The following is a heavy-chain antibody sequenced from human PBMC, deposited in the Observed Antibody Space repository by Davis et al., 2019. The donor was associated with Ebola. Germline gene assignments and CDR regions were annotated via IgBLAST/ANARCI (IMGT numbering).Heavy chain of an antibody. CDR2: ISGIGATT. Sequence: GGSLRLSCSASGFAFRNNAMNWVRQAPGKGLEWVSGISGIGATTYYADSVKGRFTIPRDNSKNTLYLQMNSLRADDTALYYCAKGGARYFYHYYGMGVWGQGTTVTVSS. D-gene: IGHD2/OR15-2a*01. J-gene: IGHJ6*02. CDR1: GFAFRNNA. CDR3: AKGGARYFYHYYGMGV. V-gene: IGHV3-23*01.